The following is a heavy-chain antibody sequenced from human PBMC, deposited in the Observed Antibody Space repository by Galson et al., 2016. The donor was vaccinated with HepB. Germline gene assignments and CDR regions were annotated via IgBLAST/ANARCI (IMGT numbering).Heavy chain of an antibody. CDR2: INTDGTGT. J-gene: IGHJ6*03. Sequence: SLRLSCAASGFTFSSFWMHWVRQVPGKGLVWVSRINTDGTGTTYADSVKGRFTISRDNAKNTLYLQMNSLTAEDTAVYYCARNTRDGYTISVYYYMDVWGKGTTVTVSS. D-gene: IGHD5-24*01. CDR1: GFTFSSFW. V-gene: IGHV3-74*01. CDR3: ARNTRDGYTISVYYYMDV.